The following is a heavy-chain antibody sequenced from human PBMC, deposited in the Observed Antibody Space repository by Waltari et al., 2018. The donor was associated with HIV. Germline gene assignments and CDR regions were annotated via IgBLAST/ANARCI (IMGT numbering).Heavy chain of an antibody. D-gene: IGHD2-15*01. CDR2: FDPEQGKT. V-gene: IGHV1-24*01. CDR3: TTEGLYCSGGTCYSRFDP. J-gene: IGHJ5*02. Sequence: VRQAPGKGLEWIGGFDPEQGKTIYAQNFQGRVTMTEDAATDTAYMELSSLRSEDTAVYYCTTEGLYCSGGTCYSRFDPWGQGTLVTVSS.